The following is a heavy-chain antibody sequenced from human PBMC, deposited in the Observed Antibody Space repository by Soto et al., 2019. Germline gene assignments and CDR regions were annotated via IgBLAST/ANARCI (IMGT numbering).Heavy chain of an antibody. D-gene: IGHD2-15*01. V-gene: IGHV4-59*08. CDR3: ARLRCSGGSCYSPYYYYYMDV. CDR1: GGSISSYY. J-gene: IGHJ6*03. Sequence: QVQLQESGPGLVKPSETLSLTCTVSGGSISSYYWSWIRQHPGKGLEWIGYIYYSGSTNYNPSLKSRVTISVDTSKNQFSLKLSSVTAADTAVYYCARLRCSGGSCYSPYYYYYMDVWGKGTTVTVSS. CDR2: IYYSGST.